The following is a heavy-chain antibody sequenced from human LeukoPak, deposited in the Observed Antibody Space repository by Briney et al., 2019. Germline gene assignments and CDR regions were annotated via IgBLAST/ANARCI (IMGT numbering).Heavy chain of an antibody. J-gene: IGHJ4*02. Sequence: GRSLRLSCAASGFTFSSYSIHWLRQAPGKGLEWVAVIWYDGSKMFYGDSVKGRFSVSRDDSKNTLYLQMSSLRAEDTAVYYCTRDGGSGIDYWGQGTLVTVSS. CDR1: GFTFSSYS. D-gene: IGHD3-16*01. CDR2: IWYDGSKM. CDR3: TRDGGSGIDY. V-gene: IGHV3-33*08.